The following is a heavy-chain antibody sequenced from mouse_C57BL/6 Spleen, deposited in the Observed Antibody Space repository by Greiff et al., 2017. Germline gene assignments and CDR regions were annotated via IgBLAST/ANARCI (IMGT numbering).Heavy chain of an antibody. J-gene: IGHJ4*01. CDR1: GYAFSSSW. V-gene: IGHV1-82*01. Sequence: VQRVESGPELVKPGASVKISCKASGYAFSSSWMNWVKQRPGKGLEWIGRIYPGDGDTNYNGKFKGKATLTADKSSSTAYMQLSSLTSEDSAVYFCASGDGYHPYAMDYWGQGTSVTVSS. D-gene: IGHD2-3*01. CDR2: IYPGDGDT. CDR3: ASGDGYHPYAMDY.